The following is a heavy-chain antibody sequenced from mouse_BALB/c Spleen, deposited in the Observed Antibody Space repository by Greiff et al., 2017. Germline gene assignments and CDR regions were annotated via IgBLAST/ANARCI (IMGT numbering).Heavy chain of an antibody. Sequence: EVKLQESGGGLVQPGGSLKLSCAASGFTFSSYGMSWVRQTPDKRLELVATINSNGGSTYYPDSVKGRFTISRDNAKNTLYLQMSSLKSEDTAMYYCARGGRDYFDYWGQGTTLTVSS. CDR2: INSNGGST. CDR1: GFTFSSYG. CDR3: ARGGRDYFDY. V-gene: IGHV5-6-3*01. J-gene: IGHJ2*01.